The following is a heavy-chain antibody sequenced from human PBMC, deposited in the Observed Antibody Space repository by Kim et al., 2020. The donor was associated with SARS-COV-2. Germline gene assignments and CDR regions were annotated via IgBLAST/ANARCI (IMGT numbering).Heavy chain of an antibody. J-gene: IGHJ5*02. V-gene: IGHV1-18*04. CDR3: ARSDNIVVVTAISSLYNWFDP. CDR2: ISAYNGNT. Sequence: ASVKVSCKASGYTFTSYGISWVRQAPGQGLEWMGWISAYNGNTNYAQKLQGRVTMTTDTSTSTAYMELRSLRSDDTAVYYCARSDNIVVVTAISSLYNWFDPWGQGTLVTVSS. D-gene: IGHD2-21*02. CDR1: GYTFTSYG.